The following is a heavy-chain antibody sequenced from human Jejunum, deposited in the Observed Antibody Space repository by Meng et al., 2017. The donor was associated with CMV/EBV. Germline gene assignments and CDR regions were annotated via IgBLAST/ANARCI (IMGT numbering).Heavy chain of an antibody. CDR3: ASRVGVVGATHGAFDI. J-gene: IGHJ3*02. Sequence: TFSTYWMHWVRQVPGEGLVGVSRVDSYGGSTTYADSVRGRFTISRDNAKNTLYLQMNSLRAEDTAVYYCASRVGVVGATHGAFDIWGQGTMVTVSS. CDR1: TFSTYW. D-gene: IGHD1-26*01. CDR2: VDSYGGST. V-gene: IGHV3-74*01.